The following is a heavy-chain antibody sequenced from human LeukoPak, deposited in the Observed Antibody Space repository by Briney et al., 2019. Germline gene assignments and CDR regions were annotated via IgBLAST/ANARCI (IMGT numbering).Heavy chain of an antibody. CDR1: GFTFSSYS. D-gene: IGHD3-3*01. J-gene: IGHJ5*02. CDR3: ARDKPFGGFDP. Sequence: TGGSLRLSCAASGFTFSSYSMNWVRQAPGKGLEWVSYISSSSTIYYADSVKGRFTISRDNAKNSLYLQMNSLRAEDTAVYYCARDKPFGGFDPWGQGTLVTVSS. V-gene: IGHV3-48*04. CDR2: ISSSSTI.